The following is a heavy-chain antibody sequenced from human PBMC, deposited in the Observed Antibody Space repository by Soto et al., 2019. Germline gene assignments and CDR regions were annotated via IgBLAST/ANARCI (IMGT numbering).Heavy chain of an antibody. CDR3: AAHYYYYGMEV. J-gene: IGHJ6*02. CDR1: GTSISSTFW. Sequence: SETLSLTCTVSGTSISSTFWWAWVRQPPGKGLEWIGEIYHTGITKYNPSLKSRVTISVDTSKNQFSLKLTSVTAADTAVYYCAAHYYYYGMEVSGQGTTVTVSS. CDR2: IYHTGIT. V-gene: IGHV4-4*02.